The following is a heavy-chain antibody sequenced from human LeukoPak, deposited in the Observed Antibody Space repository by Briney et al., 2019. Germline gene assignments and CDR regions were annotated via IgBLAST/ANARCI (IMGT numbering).Heavy chain of an antibody. Sequence: ASVKVSCKASGYTFTGYYMHWVRQAPGQGLEWMGWINPNSGGTNYAQKFQGRVTMTRDTSISTAYMELSSLRSEDTAVYYCARLRGPSDYWGQGTLVTVSS. D-gene: IGHD3-10*01. CDR2: INPNSGGT. CDR1: GYTFTGYY. CDR3: ARLRGPSDY. V-gene: IGHV1-2*02. J-gene: IGHJ4*02.